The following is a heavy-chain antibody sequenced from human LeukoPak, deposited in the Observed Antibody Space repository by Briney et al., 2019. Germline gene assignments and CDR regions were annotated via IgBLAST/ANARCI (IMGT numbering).Heavy chain of an antibody. CDR2: IKQDGSEK. J-gene: IGHJ4*02. CDR1: GFTFSSYW. CDR3: AKDIFTGIAAAGAIDY. D-gene: IGHD6-13*01. Sequence: GGSLRPSCAASGFTFSSYWMSWVRQAPGKGLEWVANIKQDGSEKYYVDSVKGRFTISRDNAKNSLYLQMNSLRAEDTAVYYCAKDIFTGIAAAGAIDYWGQGTLVTVSS. V-gene: IGHV3-7*01.